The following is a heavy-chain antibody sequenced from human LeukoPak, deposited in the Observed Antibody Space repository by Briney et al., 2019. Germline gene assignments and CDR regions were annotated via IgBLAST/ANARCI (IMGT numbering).Heavy chain of an antibody. V-gene: IGHV3-30*18. CDR1: GFTFSSYG. J-gene: IGHJ4*02. CDR3: AKVVGGGDY. Sequence: GGSLRLSCAASGFTFSSYGMHWVRQAPGKGLEWVAVISYDGSNKYYADSVKGRFTISRDNSKNTLYLQMNSLRAEDTAVYYCAKVVGGGDYWGQGTLVTVSS. CDR2: ISYDGSNK.